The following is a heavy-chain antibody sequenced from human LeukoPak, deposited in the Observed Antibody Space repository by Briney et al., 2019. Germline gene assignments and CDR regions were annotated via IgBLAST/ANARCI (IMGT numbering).Heavy chain of an antibody. V-gene: IGHV3-23*01. CDR2: ISGSGDNT. CDR1: GFTFTTYW. D-gene: IGHD1-26*01. Sequence: GGSLRLSCAASGFTFTTYWMSWVRQAPGKGLEWVSTISGSGDNTYYADSVRGRFTVSRDNSNNTLYLQMSSLTAADTAVYYCAKDRSIGTYYTFDHWGQGTLVTVSS. CDR3: AKDRSIGTYYTFDH. J-gene: IGHJ4*02.